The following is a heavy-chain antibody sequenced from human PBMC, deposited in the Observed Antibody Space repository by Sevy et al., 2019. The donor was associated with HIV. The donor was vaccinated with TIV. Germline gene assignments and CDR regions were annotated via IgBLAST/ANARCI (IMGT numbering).Heavy chain of an antibody. CDR1: GFIFSTSP. Sequence: GGSLRLSCAASGFIFSTSPMLWVRQAPGKGLECVAILSYDDSDENYADSVKGRFTISRDNSKNTLYLQMNSLRTEDTAVYYCAKDDLGSIEYWGQGTLVTVSS. CDR3: AKDDLGSIEY. V-gene: IGHV3-30-3*02. D-gene: IGHD3-10*01. J-gene: IGHJ4*02. CDR2: LSYDDSDE.